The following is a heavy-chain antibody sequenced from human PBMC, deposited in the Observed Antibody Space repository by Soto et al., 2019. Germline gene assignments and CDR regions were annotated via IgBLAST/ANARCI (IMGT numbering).Heavy chain of an antibody. J-gene: IGHJ4*02. V-gene: IGHV4-31*03. CDR1: AGSISSGGYY. Sequence: PSETLSLTCTVSAGSISSGGYYWSWIRQHPGKGLEWIGYIYYSGSIYYNPSLKSRVTTSVDKSKNQFSLKLSSVTAADTAVYYCATSTIFGVINHSWGQGTLVTVST. CDR2: IYYSGSI. D-gene: IGHD3-3*01. CDR3: ATSTIFGVINHS.